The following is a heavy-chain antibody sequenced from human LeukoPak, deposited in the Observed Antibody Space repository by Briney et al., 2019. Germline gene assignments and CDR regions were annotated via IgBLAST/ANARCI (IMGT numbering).Heavy chain of an antibody. V-gene: IGHV1-2*02. D-gene: IGHD6-19*01. CDR1: GYTFTGYY. CDR3: AREHSSGWYIHPHTLDY. Sequence: GASVKVSCKASGYTFTGYYMHWVRQAPGQGLEWMGWINPNSGGTNYAQKLQGRVTMTRDTSISTAYMELSRLRSDDTAVYYCAREHSSGWYIHPHTLDYWGQGTLVTVSS. J-gene: IGHJ4*02. CDR2: INPNSGGT.